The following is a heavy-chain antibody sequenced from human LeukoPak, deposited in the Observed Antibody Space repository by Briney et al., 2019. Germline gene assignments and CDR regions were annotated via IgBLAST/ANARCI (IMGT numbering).Heavy chain of an antibody. CDR2: IYYSGSA. CDR1: GGSISSYY. Sequence: SETLSLTCTVSGGSISSYYWSWIRQPPGKGLEWIGYIYYSGSATYNPSLKSRVTLPVDTSKKQLSLKLSSVTAADTAVYYCARHQDVGAIAFDYWGQGTLVTVSS. J-gene: IGHJ4*02. V-gene: IGHV4-59*08. D-gene: IGHD1-26*01. CDR3: ARHQDVGAIAFDY.